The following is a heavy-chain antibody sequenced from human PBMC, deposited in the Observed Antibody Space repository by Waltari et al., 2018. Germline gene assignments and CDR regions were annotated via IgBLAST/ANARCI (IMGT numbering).Heavy chain of an antibody. J-gene: IGHJ4*02. Sequence: QVQLVQSGAEVKKPGASVKVSCKASGYTFTSYDINWVRQATGQGLAWMGWMNPNSGNTGYAQKFQGRVTITRNTSISTAYMELSSLRSEDTAVYYCARGVRWSRRTPDAYCSSTSCYYFDYWGQGTLVTVSS. D-gene: IGHD2-2*01. CDR2: MNPNSGNT. V-gene: IGHV1-8*03. CDR1: GYTFTSYD. CDR3: ARGVRWSRRTPDAYCSSTSCYYFDY.